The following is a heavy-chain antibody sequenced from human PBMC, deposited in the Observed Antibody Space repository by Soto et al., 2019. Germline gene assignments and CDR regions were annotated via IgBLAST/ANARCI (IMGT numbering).Heavy chain of an antibody. CDR3: ARVFLPGAPYYYGMDV. CDR1: GGTLSSYA. Sequence: GASVKVSCKASGGTLSSYAISWVRQAPGQGLEWMGGIIPIFGTANYAQRFQGRVTITADESTSTAYMELSSLRSEDTAVYYCARVFLPGAPYYYGMDVWGQGTTVTV. J-gene: IGHJ6*02. V-gene: IGHV1-69*13. CDR2: IIPIFGTA. D-gene: IGHD3-10*01.